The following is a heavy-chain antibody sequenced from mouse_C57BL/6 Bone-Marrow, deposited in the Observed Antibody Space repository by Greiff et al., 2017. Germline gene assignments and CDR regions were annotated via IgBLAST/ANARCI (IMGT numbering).Heavy chain of an antibody. CDR1: GYTFTSYG. Sequence: VKLQESGAELARPGASVKLSCKASGYTFTSYGISWVKQRTGQGLEWIGEIYPRSGNTYYNEKFKGKATLTADKSSSTAYMELRSLTSEDSAVYFCANYYYGSSYDAMDYWGQGTSVTGSS. CDR3: ANYYYGSSYDAMDY. J-gene: IGHJ4*01. V-gene: IGHV1-81*01. CDR2: IYPRSGNT. D-gene: IGHD1-1*01.